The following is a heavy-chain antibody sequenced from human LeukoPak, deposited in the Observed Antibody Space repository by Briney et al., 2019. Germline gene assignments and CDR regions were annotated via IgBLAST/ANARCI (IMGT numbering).Heavy chain of an antibody. Sequence: PGRSLRLSCAASGFTFSSYAMSWVRQAPGKGLEWVSAISGSGVSTYYAESVMGRFTISRDSSENTLYLQMNSLRAEDTAVYYCAKGSGYYDSSGYHNWGQGTLVTVSS. CDR2: ISGSGVST. J-gene: IGHJ4*02. CDR3: AKGSGYYDSSGYHN. CDR1: GFTFSSYA. D-gene: IGHD3-22*01. V-gene: IGHV3-23*01.